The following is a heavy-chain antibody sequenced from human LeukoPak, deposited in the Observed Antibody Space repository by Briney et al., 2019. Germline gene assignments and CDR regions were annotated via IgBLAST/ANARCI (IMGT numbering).Heavy chain of an antibody. CDR3: ARDRRNYGSGSYPSFDP. CDR2: ISAYNGNT. CDR1: GYTFTSYG. V-gene: IGHV1-18*01. D-gene: IGHD3-10*01. Sequence: ASVKVSCKASGYTFTSYGISWVRQAPGQGLEWMGWISAYNGNTNYAQKLQGRVTMTTDTSTSTAYMELRSLRSDDTAVYYCARDRRNYGSGSYPSFDPWGQGTLVTVSS. J-gene: IGHJ5*02.